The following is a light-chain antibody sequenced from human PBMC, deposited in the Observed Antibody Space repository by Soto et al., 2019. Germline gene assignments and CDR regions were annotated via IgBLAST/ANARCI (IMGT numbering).Light chain of an antibody. CDR2: GAS. CDR1: KRFSHSS. J-gene: IGKJ1*01. Sequence: EIVWTQSPDTMSLSPGERATLSCRASKRFSHSSLAWYQQKPGQDPRLLIYGASSRATGIPDRFSGSGSGTDLTLTISRLEPEEFAVYYCQQYGSSARTFGQGTKVEIK. CDR3: QQYGSSART. V-gene: IGKV3-20*01.